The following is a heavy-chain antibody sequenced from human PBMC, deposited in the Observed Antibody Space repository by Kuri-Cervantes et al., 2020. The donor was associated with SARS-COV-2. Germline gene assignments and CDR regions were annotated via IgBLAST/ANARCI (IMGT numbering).Heavy chain of an antibody. CDR1: GFTVSSNY. J-gene: IGHJ2*01. D-gene: IGHD6-19*01. V-gene: IGHV3-53*01. CDR2: IYGARRT. CDR3: AKPIAVAWEGYFDL. Sequence: GESLKISCAASGFTVSSNYMTWVRQAPGRGLEWVSTIYGARRTSYTDSVRGRFTISRDNSKGFLYLQMNGLRVDDTGVYYCAKPIAVAWEGYFDLWGRGTLVTVSS.